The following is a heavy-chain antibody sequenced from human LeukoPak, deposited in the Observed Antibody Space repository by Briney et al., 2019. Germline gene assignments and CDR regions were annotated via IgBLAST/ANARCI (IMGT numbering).Heavy chain of an antibody. D-gene: IGHD3-10*02. CDR3: AELGITMIGGV. V-gene: IGHV3-20*04. CDR1: GFTVSSNS. J-gene: IGHJ6*04. Sequence: RTGGSLRLSCTVSGFTVSSNSMSWVRQAPGKGLEWVSGINWNGGSTGYADSVKGRFTISRDNAKNSLYLQMNSLRAEDTAVYYCAELGITMIGGVWGKGTTVTISS. CDR2: INWNGGST.